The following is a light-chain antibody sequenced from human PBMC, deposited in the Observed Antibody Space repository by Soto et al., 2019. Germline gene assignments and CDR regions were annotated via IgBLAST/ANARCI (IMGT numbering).Light chain of an antibody. CDR1: SSNIGSNY. V-gene: IGLV1-47*01. CDR2: RNN. Sequence: QSVLPQPPSASGTPGQRVTISCSRSSSNIGSNYVYWYQQLPGTAPKLLIYRNNQRPSGVPDRFSGSKSGTSASLAISGLRSEDEADYYCAAWDDSLSGPVFGGGTQLTVL. CDR3: AAWDDSLSGPV. J-gene: IGLJ7*01.